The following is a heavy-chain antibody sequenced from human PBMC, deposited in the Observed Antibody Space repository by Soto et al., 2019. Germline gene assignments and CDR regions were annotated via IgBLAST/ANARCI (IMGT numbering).Heavy chain of an antibody. J-gene: IGHJ6*02. CDR3: ATPSLYCYGMDV. Sequence: GAAVKVSCKASGGTFSKYGVSWVRQAPGQGLEWMGGIIPIFPTPKYAQKFQGRVTITADESTNIAYMGLSSLRSEDTAMYYCATPSLYCYGMDVWGQGTTVTVSS. CDR1: GGTFSKYG. V-gene: IGHV1-69*13. CDR2: IIPIFPTP.